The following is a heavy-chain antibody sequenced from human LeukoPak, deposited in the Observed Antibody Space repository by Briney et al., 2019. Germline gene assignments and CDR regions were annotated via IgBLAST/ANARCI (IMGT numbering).Heavy chain of an antibody. CDR2: IRYDGGNK. D-gene: IGHD4-17*01. J-gene: IGHJ4*02. V-gene: IGHV3-30*02. Sequence: GGSLRLSCAASGFTFSSYGMHWVRQAPGKGLEWVAFIRYDGGNKYYADSAKGRFTISRDNSKNTLYLQMNSLRAEDTAVYYCAKPYNGDYPEVGYWGQGTLVTVSS. CDR3: AKPYNGDYPEVGY. CDR1: GFTFSSYG.